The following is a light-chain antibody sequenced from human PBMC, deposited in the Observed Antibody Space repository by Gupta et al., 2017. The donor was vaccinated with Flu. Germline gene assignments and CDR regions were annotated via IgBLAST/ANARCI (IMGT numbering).Light chain of an antibody. CDR2: DAS. V-gene: IGKV3-15*01. Sequence: TTFSWYQQKPRHAPRLLFYDASTRATGTPARFSGSGSGTAFTLTVTSPQSSDFAVYYCQQYKTWPPTFGGGTNVVI. CDR3: QQYKTWPPT. J-gene: IGKJ4*01. CDR1: TT.